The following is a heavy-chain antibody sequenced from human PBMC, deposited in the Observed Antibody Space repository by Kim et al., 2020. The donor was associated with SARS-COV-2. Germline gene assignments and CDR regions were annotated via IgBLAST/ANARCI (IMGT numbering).Heavy chain of an antibody. CDR3: AEGGESYGYYFDY. D-gene: IGHD3-16*01. V-gene: IGHV4-59*01. CDR1: GVSISSYY. Sequence: SETLSLTCTVSGVSISSYYWSWIRQPPGKGLEWTGFFYYSGTTNYNPSLKSRVTISVDTSKNQLSLKVTSVTAADTAMYYCAEGGESYGYYFDYLGQGTLVTVSS. CDR2: FYYSGTT. J-gene: IGHJ4*02.